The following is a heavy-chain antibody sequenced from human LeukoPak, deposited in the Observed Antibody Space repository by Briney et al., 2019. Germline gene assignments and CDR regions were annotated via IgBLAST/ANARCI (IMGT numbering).Heavy chain of an antibody. J-gene: IGHJ4*02. CDR1: GFTFSSYA. Sequence: GGSLRLSCAASGFTFSSYAMHWVRQAPGKGLEWVAVISYDGSNKYYADSVKGRFTISRDNSKNTLYLQMNSLRAEDTAVYYCARVRYSSGWYHSIFDYWGQGTLVTVSS. CDR2: ISYDGSNK. D-gene: IGHD6-19*01. CDR3: ARVRYSSGWYHSIFDY. V-gene: IGHV3-30*04.